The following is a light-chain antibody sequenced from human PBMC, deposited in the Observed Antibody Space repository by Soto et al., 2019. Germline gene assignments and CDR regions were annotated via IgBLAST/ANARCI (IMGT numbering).Light chain of an antibody. V-gene: IGKV1-6*01. CDR3: LQYYNYPRT. J-gene: IGKJ4*01. Sequence: AIQMTQSPSSLSASVGDRVTITCRASQGISSELGWYQQKPGNAPKLLIYGASSLQSGVPSRFSGNGTGTDFTLTISSLQPEDFATYYCLQYYNYPRTFGGGTKVEIE. CDR1: QGISSE. CDR2: GAS.